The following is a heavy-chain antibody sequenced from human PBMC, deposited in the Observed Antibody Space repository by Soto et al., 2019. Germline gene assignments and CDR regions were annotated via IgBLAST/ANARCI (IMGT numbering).Heavy chain of an antibody. CDR3: ARGGAGYCSGGGCYSTFDY. Sequence: ASVKDSCKAYGYTFTSYDINWVRQATGQGHEWKGWMNPNSGNTGYAQKIQGRDTMTRNTSISTAYMELSSLRSGETAVFYCARGGAGYCSGGGCYSTFDYWGQGTLVTVAS. CDR1: GYTFTSYD. V-gene: IGHV1-8*01. CDR2: MNPNSGNT. D-gene: IGHD2-15*01. J-gene: IGHJ4*02.